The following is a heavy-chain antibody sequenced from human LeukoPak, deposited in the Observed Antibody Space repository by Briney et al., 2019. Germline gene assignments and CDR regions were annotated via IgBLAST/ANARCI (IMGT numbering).Heavy chain of an antibody. Sequence: GGSLRLSCAASGFTFSTYAMNWVRQAPGKGLEWVSSISVSGSSAYYADSVKGRFTISRDNSKNTLFLQMNSLRAEDTALYYCAKPHCTGGTCYQYFDYWGQGTLVTVSS. V-gene: IGHV3-23*01. CDR1: GFTFSTYA. CDR2: ISVSGSSA. J-gene: IGHJ4*02. D-gene: IGHD2-15*01. CDR3: AKPHCTGGTCYQYFDY.